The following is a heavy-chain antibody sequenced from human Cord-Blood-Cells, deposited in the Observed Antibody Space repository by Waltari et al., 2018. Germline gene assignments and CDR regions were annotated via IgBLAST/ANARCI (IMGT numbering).Heavy chain of an antibody. V-gene: IGHV1-46*01. CDR1: GYTFTSYY. CDR2: INPSGGST. Sequence: QVQLVQSGAEVKKPGASVTVSCKASGYTFTSYYMHWVRQAHGQGLEWMGIINPSGGSTSHAQKVQGRVTMNRDTSTSTVYMELSSLRSEDTAVYYCARDKLSGYDYWGQGTLVTVSS. J-gene: IGHJ4*02. CDR3: ARDKLSGYDY. D-gene: IGHD3-16*02.